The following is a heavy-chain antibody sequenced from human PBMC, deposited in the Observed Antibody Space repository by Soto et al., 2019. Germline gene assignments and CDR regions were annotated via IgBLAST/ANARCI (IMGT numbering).Heavy chain of an antibody. D-gene: IGHD5-12*01. Sequence: QVTLKESGPELVKPTETLTLTCTVSGFSLSNARMGVSWIRQPPGKALEWLAHIFSNDEKSYSTSLKSRLTISKDTSKSQVVLTMTNMDPVDTATYYCARNRCDGGLRIAKNWFDPWGQGTLVTVSS. CDR1: GFSLSNARMG. CDR3: ARNRCDGGLRIAKNWFDP. J-gene: IGHJ5*02. V-gene: IGHV2-26*01. CDR2: IFSNDEK.